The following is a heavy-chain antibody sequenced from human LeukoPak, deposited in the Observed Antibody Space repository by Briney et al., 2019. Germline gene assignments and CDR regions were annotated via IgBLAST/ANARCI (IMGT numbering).Heavy chain of an antibody. Sequence: ASVKVSCKASGYTFTGYYMHWVRQAPGQGLEWMGWINPNSGGTNYAQKFQGRVTMTRDTSISTAYMELSSLRSEDTAVYYCASRSYYDFWSGYYPGRLVANAFDIWGQGTMVTVSS. CDR1: GYTFTGYY. CDR3: ASRSYYDFWSGYYPGRLVANAFDI. V-gene: IGHV1-2*02. D-gene: IGHD3-3*01. J-gene: IGHJ3*02. CDR2: INPNSGGT.